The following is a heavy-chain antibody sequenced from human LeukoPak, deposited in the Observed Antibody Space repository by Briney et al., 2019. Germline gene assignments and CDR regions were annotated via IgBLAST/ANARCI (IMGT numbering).Heavy chain of an antibody. CDR1: GGSINSYY. V-gene: IGHV4-59*01. Sequence: SETLSLTCTVSGGSINSYYWNWIRQPPGKGLEWIGYIYHSGSTNYNPSLKSRVTISLDTSKNQFSLKLTSVTAADTAIYYCARVGGMTTINNAAFDIWGQGTMVTVSS. D-gene: IGHD5-24*01. CDR2: IYHSGST. J-gene: IGHJ3*02. CDR3: ARVGGMTTINNAAFDI.